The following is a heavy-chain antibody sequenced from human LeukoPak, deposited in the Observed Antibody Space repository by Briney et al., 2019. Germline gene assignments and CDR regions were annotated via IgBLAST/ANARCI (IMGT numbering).Heavy chain of an antibody. CDR3: ARAIRGSAVDTGDR. CDR2: IKNDGSEE. J-gene: IGHJ4*02. CDR1: GFTFSRYW. Sequence: GGSLRLSCAASGFTFSRYWMRWVRQAPGKGLEGVAHIKNDGSEEYYVDSVKGRFTISRDNARNSLFLQMNSLTVEDTAVYYCARAIRGSAVDTGDRWGQGTLVTDCS. V-gene: IGHV3-7*01. D-gene: IGHD3-10*01.